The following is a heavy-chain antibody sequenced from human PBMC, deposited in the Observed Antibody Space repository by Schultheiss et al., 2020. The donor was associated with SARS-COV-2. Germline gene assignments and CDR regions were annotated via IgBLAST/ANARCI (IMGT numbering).Heavy chain of an antibody. J-gene: IGHJ5*02. Sequence: SQTLSLTCAVYGGSFSGYYWSWIRQPPGKGLEWIGYIYYSGSTNYNPSLKSRVTISVDTSKNQFSLKLSSVTAADTAVYYCARGGGACGSSTSCSLGIWFDPWGQGTLVTVSS. D-gene: IGHD2-2*01. CDR2: IYYSGST. CDR1: GGSFSGYY. V-gene: IGHV4-59*01. CDR3: ARGGGACGSSTSCSLGIWFDP.